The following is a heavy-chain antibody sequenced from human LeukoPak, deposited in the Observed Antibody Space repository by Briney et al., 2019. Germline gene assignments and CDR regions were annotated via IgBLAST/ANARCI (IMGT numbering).Heavy chain of an antibody. V-gene: IGHV3-53*01. J-gene: IGHJ4*02. D-gene: IGHD1-1*01. CDR2: IYSGGNT. Sequence: GGSLRLSCAASGFTVSSNYMSWVRQAPGKGLEWVSFIYSGGNTYYADSVKGRFTISRDNSKNTLYLQMNSLSAEDTAVYYCARDRVNWNDVGGLFDYWGQGTLVTVSS. CDR3: ARDRVNWNDVGGLFDY. CDR1: GFTVSSNY.